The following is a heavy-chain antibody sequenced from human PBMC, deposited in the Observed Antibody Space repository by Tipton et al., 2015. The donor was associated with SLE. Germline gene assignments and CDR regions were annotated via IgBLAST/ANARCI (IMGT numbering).Heavy chain of an antibody. D-gene: IGHD3-3*01. J-gene: IGHJ6*02. V-gene: IGHV1-2*02. CDR1: GYTFTGYY. Sequence: QLVQSEAEVKKPGASVKVSCKASGYTFTGYYMHWVRQAPGQGLEWMGWINPNNGGTNYAQKFQGRVTMTRDTSISTAYMELSRLRSDETAVYYCARGYDFWSGWGGMDVWGQGTTVTVSS. CDR3: ARGYDFWSGWGGMDV. CDR2: INPNNGGT.